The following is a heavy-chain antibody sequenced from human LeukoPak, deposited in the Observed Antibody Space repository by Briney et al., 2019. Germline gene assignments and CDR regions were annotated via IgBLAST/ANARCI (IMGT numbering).Heavy chain of an antibody. CDR2: TSGSGDGT. J-gene: IGHJ4*02. D-gene: IGHD3-22*01. CDR1: GFTFSSYA. CDR3: AKLRDFFDSSGQFDY. V-gene: IGHV3-23*01. Sequence: GGSLRLSCAASGFTFSSYAMSWVRQAPGKGLEWVSATSGSGDGTFYADSVKGRFTISRDNSKNTLYLQMNSLRAEDTAIYYRAKLRDFFDSSGQFDYWGQGTLVTVSS.